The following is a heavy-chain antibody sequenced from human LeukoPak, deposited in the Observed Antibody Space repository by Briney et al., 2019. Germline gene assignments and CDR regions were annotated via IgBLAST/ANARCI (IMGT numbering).Heavy chain of an antibody. CDR3: ARGLRYGTVPYFDY. CDR2: IWYDGSNK. V-gene: IGHV3-33*01. D-gene: IGHD6-13*01. CDR1: GFTFSSYG. Sequence: GRPLRLSYAASGFTFSSYGMHWVRQAPGKGLEWVAVIWYDGSNKYYADSVKGRFTISRDNSKNTLYLQMNSLRAEDTAVYYCARGLRYGTVPYFDYWGQGTLVTVSS. J-gene: IGHJ4*02.